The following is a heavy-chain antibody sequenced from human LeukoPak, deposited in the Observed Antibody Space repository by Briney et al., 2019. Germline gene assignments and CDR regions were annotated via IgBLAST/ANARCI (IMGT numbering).Heavy chain of an antibody. V-gene: IGHV4-59*01. Sequence: KASETLSLTCTVSGVSISSYYWSWIRQPPGKGLEWVGYIYYSGSTNYNPSLKSRVTISVDTSKNQFSLKLSSVTAADTAVYYCARVPRDSNYEVWFDPWGQGTLVTVSS. CDR2: IYYSGST. J-gene: IGHJ5*02. CDR3: ARVPRDSNYEVWFDP. D-gene: IGHD4-11*01. CDR1: GVSISSYY.